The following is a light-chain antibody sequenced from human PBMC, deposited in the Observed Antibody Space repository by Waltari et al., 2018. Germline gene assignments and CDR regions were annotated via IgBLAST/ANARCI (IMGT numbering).Light chain of an antibody. Sequence: DIQMTQSPSSLSASVGDRVTITVRASQGISSCLAWYQPKPGKAPELLIYAASSFQSGVPSRFSGSGSGTDFTLTISSLQPEDFATYYCQQAYSFPLTFGGGTKVEIK. CDR2: AAS. CDR1: QGISSC. V-gene: IGKV1-12*01. CDR3: QQAYSFPLT. J-gene: IGKJ4*01.